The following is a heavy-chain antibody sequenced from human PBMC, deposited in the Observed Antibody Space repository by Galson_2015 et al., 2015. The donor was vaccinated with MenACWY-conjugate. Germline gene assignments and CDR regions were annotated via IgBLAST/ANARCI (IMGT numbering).Heavy chain of an antibody. D-gene: IGHD2/OR15-2a*01. CDR3: ARFPRISAPGYLDS. CDR2: ISYDGTSQ. J-gene: IGHJ4*02. CDR1: GFTFNNYA. Sequence: SLRLSCAASGFTFNNYAMHWVRQAPGKGLEWVAVISYDGTSQYYADSVKGRFTISRDNSKNALHLQMNSLRIDDTAVYFCARFPRISAPGYLDSWGQGTLVTVSS. V-gene: IGHV3-30*04.